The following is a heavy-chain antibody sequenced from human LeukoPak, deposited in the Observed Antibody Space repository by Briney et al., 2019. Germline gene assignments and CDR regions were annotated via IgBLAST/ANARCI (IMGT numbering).Heavy chain of an antibody. D-gene: IGHD2-15*01. CDR2: ISGSGGST. CDR1: GFTFSSYA. V-gene: IGHV3-23*01. Sequence: TGGSLRFSCAASGFTFSSYAMSWVRQAPGKGLEWVSAISGSGGSTYYTDSVKGRFTISRDNSKNTLYLQMNSLRAEDTAVYYCAKAVVVVAGWFDPWGQGTLVTVSS. CDR3: AKAVVVVAGWFDP. J-gene: IGHJ5*02.